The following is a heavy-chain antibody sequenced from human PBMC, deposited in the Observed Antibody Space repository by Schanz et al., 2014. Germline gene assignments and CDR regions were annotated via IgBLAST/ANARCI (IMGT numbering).Heavy chain of an antibody. CDR3: ARDLLVSHYDFWSGNDY. D-gene: IGHD3-3*01. CDR2: ISGSGAST. J-gene: IGHJ4*02. CDR1: GFTFFGSFA. V-gene: IGHV3-23*01. Sequence: EVQLLESGGGLVQPGGSLRLSCVASGFTFFGSFAMSWVRQAPGKGLEWVSAISGSGASTYYADSVKGRFTISRDNSKNTLYLQMNSLRADDTAVYYCARDLLVSHYDFWSGNDYWGQGTLVTVSS.